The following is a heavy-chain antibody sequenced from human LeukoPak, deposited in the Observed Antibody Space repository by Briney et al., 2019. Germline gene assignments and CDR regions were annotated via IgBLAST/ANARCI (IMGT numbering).Heavy chain of an antibody. J-gene: IGHJ4*02. Sequence: ETLSPTCTVSGGSISSYYWSWIRQPPGKGLEWIGYIYYSGSTNYNPSLKSRVTISVDTSKNQFSLKLSSVTAADTAVYYCARAYCSGGSCYPDYWGQGTLVTVSS. CDR1: GGSISSYY. V-gene: IGHV4-59*01. CDR2: IYYSGST. D-gene: IGHD2-15*01. CDR3: ARAYCSGGSCYPDY.